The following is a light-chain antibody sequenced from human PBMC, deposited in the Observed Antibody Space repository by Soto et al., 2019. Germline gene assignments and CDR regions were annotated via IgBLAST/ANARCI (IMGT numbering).Light chain of an antibody. CDR2: GAS. V-gene: IGKV3-11*01. CDR1: QSVRTS. J-gene: IGKJ1*01. Sequence: IVLTQYPATLSLSPGERATLSCRASQSVRTSLAWYQQKPGQAPRLLIYGASTRATGIPARFSGSGSGTDFTLTISSLEPADFAVYYCQQRSHWPRTFGQGTKVDIK. CDR3: QQRSHWPRT.